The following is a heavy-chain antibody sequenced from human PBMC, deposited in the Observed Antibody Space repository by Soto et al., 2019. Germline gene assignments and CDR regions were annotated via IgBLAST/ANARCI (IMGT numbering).Heavy chain of an antibody. J-gene: IGHJ4*02. Sequence: ASVKVSCKASGYTFTSYGISWVRQAPGQGLEWMGWISAYSGNTNYAQKLQGRVTMTTDTSTSTAYMELRSLRSDDTAVYYCARDVDTAMVLSFIRTLYSFDYWGQGTLVTVSS. CDR2: ISAYSGNT. CDR1: GYTFTSYG. V-gene: IGHV1-18*01. D-gene: IGHD5-18*01. CDR3: ARDVDTAMVLSFIRTLYSFDY.